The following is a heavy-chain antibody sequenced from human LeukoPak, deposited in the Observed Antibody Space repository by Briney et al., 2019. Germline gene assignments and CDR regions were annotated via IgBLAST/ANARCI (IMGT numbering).Heavy chain of an antibody. V-gene: IGHV3-30*07. Sequence: GGSLRLSCAASGFTLTYYAMHWVRQAPGKGLEWVAVTSYDGNKKYYADSVKDRFTISRDSSKNTLYLQMSSLRAEDTAVYYCARSSYDYGGIEGPFDYWGQGTLVTVSS. D-gene: IGHD4-23*01. CDR1: GFTLTYYA. CDR2: TSYDGNKK. J-gene: IGHJ4*02. CDR3: ARSSYDYGGIEGPFDY.